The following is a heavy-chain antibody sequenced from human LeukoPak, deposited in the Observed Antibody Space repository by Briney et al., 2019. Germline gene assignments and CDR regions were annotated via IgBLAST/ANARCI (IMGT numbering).Heavy chain of an antibody. V-gene: IGHV3-30-3*01. Sequence: GSLRLSCAASGFTFSIYTLHWVRQAPGKGLEWVTIISYDGSNKYYADSVKGRFTISRDNSKNTLYLQMNRLRAEDTAVYYCARVGLRSGSYAFDNWGQGTLVTVSS. J-gene: IGHJ4*02. CDR3: ARVGLRSGSYAFDN. CDR2: ISYDGSNK. D-gene: IGHD1-26*01. CDR1: GFTFSIYT.